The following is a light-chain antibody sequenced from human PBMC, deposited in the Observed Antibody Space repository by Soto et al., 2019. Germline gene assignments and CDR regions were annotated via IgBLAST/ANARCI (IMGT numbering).Light chain of an antibody. CDR2: EVS. V-gene: IGLV2-8*01. CDR3: TSYAGTYSFFYV. Sequence: QSVLTQPPSASGSPGQSVTISCTGTSSDVGAYNYVSWHQQLPGKAPKLIIYEVSKRPSGVPDRFSGSKSGNTASLTVSGLQAEDEADYYCTSYAGTYSFFYVIGTGTKVTVL. J-gene: IGLJ1*01. CDR1: SSDVGAYNY.